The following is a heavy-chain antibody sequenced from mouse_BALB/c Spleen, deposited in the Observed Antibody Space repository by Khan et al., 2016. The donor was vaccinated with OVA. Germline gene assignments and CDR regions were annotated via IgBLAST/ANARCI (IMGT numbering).Heavy chain of an antibody. Sequence: QVQLQQSGAELVRPGASVKLSCKTSGNIFTSYWIHWIKQRSGQGLEWIARIYPGTGSTYYNEKFKGKATLTADNSSSTAFMQLSSLKSEDSAVYFCARGGDSDEAWFAYWGQGTLVTVSA. V-gene: IGHV1S132*01. CDR2: IYPGTGST. CDR3: ARGGDSDEAWFAY. CDR1: GNIFTSYW. J-gene: IGHJ3*01.